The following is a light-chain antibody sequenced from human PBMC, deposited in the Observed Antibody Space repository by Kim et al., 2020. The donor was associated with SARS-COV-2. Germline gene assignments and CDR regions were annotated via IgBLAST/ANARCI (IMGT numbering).Light chain of an antibody. CDR1: SSDVGGYKY. V-gene: IGLV2-14*01. Sequence: QSALTQPASVSGSPGQSITISCTGTSSDVGGYKYVSWYQQHPGKAPKLMIYEVSNRPSGVSNRFSGSKSGNTASLTISWLQAEDEADYYCSSYTSTNTVVIGGGTQLTVL. J-gene: IGLJ2*01. CDR3: SSYTSTNTVV. CDR2: EVS.